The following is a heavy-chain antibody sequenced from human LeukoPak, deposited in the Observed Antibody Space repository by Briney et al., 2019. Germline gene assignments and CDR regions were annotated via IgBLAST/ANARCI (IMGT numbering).Heavy chain of an antibody. J-gene: IGHJ4*02. CDR2: IEPAGSAT. Sequence: TGGSLRLSCTASGFTFSSYWMTWVRQAPGKGLEWVANIEPAGSATYYVDSVKGRFTISRDNAKNLLYLQMNSLRAEDSAVYHCGRFGYVAAVDSWGQGALVAVSS. V-gene: IGHV3-7*01. CDR1: GFTFSSYW. D-gene: IGHD2-15*01. CDR3: GRFGYVAAVDS.